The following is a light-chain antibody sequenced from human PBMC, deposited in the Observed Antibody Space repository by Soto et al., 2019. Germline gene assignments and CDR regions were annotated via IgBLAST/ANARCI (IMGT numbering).Light chain of an antibody. V-gene: IGKV3D-15*01. CDR3: QQLYNSPIT. CDR2: GAS. J-gene: IGKJ5*01. Sequence: IVRTQSPATLSLSPGERATLSCRASQSVSSNLAWYKQKPGQAPRLLISGASTRATGVPARFSASGSGTEFTLTITSLQSEDFETYYCQQLYNSPITFGQGTRLEIK. CDR1: QSVSSN.